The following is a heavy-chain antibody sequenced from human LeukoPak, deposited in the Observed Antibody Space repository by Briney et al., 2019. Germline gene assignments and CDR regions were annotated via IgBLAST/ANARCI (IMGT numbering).Heavy chain of an antibody. Sequence: PETLSLTCTVSGGSISSYYWSWIRQPAGKGLEWIGRIYTSGSTNYNPSLKSRVTMSVDTSKNQFSLKLSSVTAADTAVYYCARAPYYGSGSYSFDYWGQGTLVTDPS. CDR2: IYTSGST. V-gene: IGHV4-4*07. CDR1: GGSISSYY. CDR3: ARAPYYGSGSYSFDY. J-gene: IGHJ4*02. D-gene: IGHD3-10*01.